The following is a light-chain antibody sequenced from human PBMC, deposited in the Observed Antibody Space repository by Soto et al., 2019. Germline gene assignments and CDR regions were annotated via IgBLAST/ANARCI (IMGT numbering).Light chain of an antibody. CDR3: QHYNSYSEA. J-gene: IGKJ1*01. V-gene: IGKV1-17*01. CDR2: TSS. CDR1: QGISDD. Sequence: DIQMTQSPSSLSASVGDRVTITCRASQGISDDLGWYQQRPGTAPKRLIYTSSTLQSGVPSRFSGSGSGTKFTLTISSLQPDDFATYYCQHYNSYSEAFGQGTKVDIK.